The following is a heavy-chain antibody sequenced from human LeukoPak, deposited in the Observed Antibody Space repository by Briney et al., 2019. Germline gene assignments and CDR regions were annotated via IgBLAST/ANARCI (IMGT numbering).Heavy chain of an antibody. CDR2: IYYSGST. CDR3: ARANWYSSSSHWFDP. Sequence: SETLSLTCTVSGGSISSYYWSWIRQPPGKGLEWIGYIYYSGSTYYNPSLKSRVTISVDTSKNQFSLKLSSVTAADTAVYYCARANWYSSSSHWFDPWGQGTLVTVSS. CDR1: GGSISSYY. D-gene: IGHD6-13*01. J-gene: IGHJ5*02. V-gene: IGHV4-59*08.